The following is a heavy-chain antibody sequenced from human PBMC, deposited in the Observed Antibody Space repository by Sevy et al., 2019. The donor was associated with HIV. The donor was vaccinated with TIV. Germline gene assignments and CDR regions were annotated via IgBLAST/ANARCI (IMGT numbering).Heavy chain of an antibody. V-gene: IGHV3-74*03. CDR2: INGDGKTT. CDR1: GFTFSSYW. CDR3: ARPTDFSIGFPFDS. Sequence: GGSLRLSCAASGFTFSSYWMHWVRQAPGERPVWVSRINGDGKTTTYADSVKGRFTISRDNGKNTVYLQMDSLRAEDTAVYYCARPTDFSIGFPFDSWGQGTLVTVSS. J-gene: IGHJ4*02. D-gene: IGHD3-3*01.